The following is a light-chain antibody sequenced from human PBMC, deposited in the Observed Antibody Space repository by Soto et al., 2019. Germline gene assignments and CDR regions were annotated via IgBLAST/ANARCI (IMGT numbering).Light chain of an antibody. CDR2: DAS. J-gene: IGKJ2*01. CDR1: QSISSS. Sequence: IQMTQSPSTVSASVGDRVTITCRASQSISSSLAWYQQKPGKAPKVLIYDASSLDSGVPSRFSGSGYGTEFTLTVSSLQPGDFATYSCQQYERYPYSFGQGTKV. V-gene: IGKV1-5*01. CDR3: QQYERYPYS.